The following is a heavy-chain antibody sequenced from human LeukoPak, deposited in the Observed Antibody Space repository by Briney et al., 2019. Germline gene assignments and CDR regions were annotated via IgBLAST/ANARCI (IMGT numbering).Heavy chain of an antibody. J-gene: IGHJ4*02. D-gene: IGHD1-26*01. CDR2: VYYSGSP. V-gene: IGHV4-59*01. CDR1: GGSISNYY. Sequence: PSETLSLTCTVSGGSISNYYWSWIRQPPGKGLECVGYVYYSGSPDYNPSLKSRVTLSIDTSKNQFSLKLTSVTAADTAVYYCARDQYSGRFDYWGQGTLVTVSS. CDR3: ARDQYSGRFDY.